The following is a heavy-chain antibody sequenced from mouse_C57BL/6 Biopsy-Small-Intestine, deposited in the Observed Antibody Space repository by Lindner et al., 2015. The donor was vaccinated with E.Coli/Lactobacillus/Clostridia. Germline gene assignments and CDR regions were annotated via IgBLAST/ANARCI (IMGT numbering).Heavy chain of an antibody. Sequence: SVRSPARLLDTPSPPTIFTGWRQAPGQGLEWMGWINPNSGDTNYAQKFQGRVTMTRDTSISTAYMELSGLRSDDTAVYYCARGRWNYARDWFDSWGQGTLVTVSS. V-gene: IGHV1-84*02. CDR3: ARGRWNYARDWFDS. CDR1: DTPSPPT. CDR2: INPNSGDT. D-gene: IGHD1-1*01. J-gene: IGHJ4*01.